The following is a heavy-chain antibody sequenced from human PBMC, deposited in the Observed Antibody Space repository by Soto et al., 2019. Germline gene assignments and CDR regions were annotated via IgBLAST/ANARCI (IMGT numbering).Heavy chain of an antibody. V-gene: IGHV3-23*01. J-gene: IGHJ3*02. Sequence: GGSLRLSCAPSGFTFTTYAMSWVRQAPGKGLEWVSSISSGGDTYYADSVKGRFTISRDSSKNTLYLQMNNMRAEDTATFYCAKDYSSGYYAFDIWGRGTMVTVSS. CDR2: ISSGGDT. CDR3: AKDYSSGYYAFDI. D-gene: IGHD3-22*01. CDR1: GFTFTTYA.